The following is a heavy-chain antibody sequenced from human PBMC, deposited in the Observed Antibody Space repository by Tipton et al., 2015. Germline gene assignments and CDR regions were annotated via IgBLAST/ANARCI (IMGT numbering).Heavy chain of an antibody. D-gene: IGHD4-23*01. CDR2: IYSSGSA. V-gene: IGHV4-59*01. Sequence: TLSLTCSVSGGSISTYCWSWIRQPPGKGLEWIGYIYSSGSANYNPSLKSRVTISEDTSKNQFSLKLSSVTAADTAVYYCARDVDDYGGNSGPREYYGKDVWGQGTTVTVSS. CDR1: GGSISTYC. CDR3: ARDVDDYGGNSGPREYYGKDV. J-gene: IGHJ6*02.